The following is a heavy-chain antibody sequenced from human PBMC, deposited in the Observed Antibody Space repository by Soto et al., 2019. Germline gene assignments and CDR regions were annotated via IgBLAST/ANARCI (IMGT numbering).Heavy chain of an antibody. CDR1: GYIFTNFA. V-gene: IGHV1-18*04. D-gene: IGHD4-17*01. Sequence: QVELVQSGAEVKKHGASVTVSCNFSGYIFTNFAINWVRQAPGQGLEWMGWVSGYNGNTNYARKLQGRVTMTTDTSTSTAYIQLTSLRSDDTAIYFCAIVRGVRGYHYVEPFDYWGQGTLVTVSS. CDR3: AIVRGVRGYHYVEPFDY. CDR2: VSGYNGNT. J-gene: IGHJ4*02.